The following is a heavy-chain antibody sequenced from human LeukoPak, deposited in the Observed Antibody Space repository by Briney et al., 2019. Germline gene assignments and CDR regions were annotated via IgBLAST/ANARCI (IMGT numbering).Heavy chain of an antibody. CDR3: ARGLGIDF. V-gene: IGHV1-46*01. J-gene: IGHJ4*02. D-gene: IGHD7-27*01. CDR2: INPNGGYT. Sequence: ASVKVSCKASGYTFTSYYMHWVRRAPGQGLEWMGIINPNGGYTNYAQKFQGRVTMTRDTSTSTVYMEMSSLRSEDTAVYYCARGLGIDFWGQGTLVTVSS. CDR1: GYTFTSYY.